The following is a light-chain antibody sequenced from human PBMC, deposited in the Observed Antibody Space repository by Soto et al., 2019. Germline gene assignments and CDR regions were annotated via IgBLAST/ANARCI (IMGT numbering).Light chain of an antibody. CDR1: QSVSSSY. J-gene: IGKJ2*01. CDR2: GAS. CDR3: QQFGSSPLYT. V-gene: IGKV3-20*01. Sequence: EIVLTQSPGTLSLSPGERVTLSCRASQSVSSSYLAWYQHKPGQAPRLLIYGASSRATGIPNRFSGSGSETDFTLTISRLEPEDFAVYYCQQFGSSPLYTFGQGTKLEIK.